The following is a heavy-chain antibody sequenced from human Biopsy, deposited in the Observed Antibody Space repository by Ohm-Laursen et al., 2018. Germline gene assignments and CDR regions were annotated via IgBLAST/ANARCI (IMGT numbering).Heavy chain of an antibody. CDR1: GYSFTSYY. D-gene: IGHD6-19*01. V-gene: IGHV1-46*01. Sequence: ASVKVSCKVSGYSFTSYYMHWVRQAPGQGLEWMGMINPSGSTTSYPQIFQGRVTMTRDTSKSTVYMELSSLRSADTAVYFCARNTGWYGDLYYFDYWGQGTLVTVSS. CDR3: ARNTGWYGDLYYFDY. CDR2: INPSGSTT. J-gene: IGHJ4*02.